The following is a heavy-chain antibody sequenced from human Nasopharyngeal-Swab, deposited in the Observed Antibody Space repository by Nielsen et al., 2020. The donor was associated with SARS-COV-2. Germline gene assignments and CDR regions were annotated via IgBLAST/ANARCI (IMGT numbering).Heavy chain of an antibody. CDR3: ARDVGDSSYYGGNY. Sequence: ASVKASCKASGYTFTSYAIHWVRQAPGQRLEWMGWINAGNGKTKYSQKFQGRVTITRDTSASTAYMEVSSLRSEDTAVYYCARDVGDSSYYGGNYWGQGTLVTVSS. J-gene: IGHJ4*02. D-gene: IGHD4-23*01. CDR2: INAGNGKT. V-gene: IGHV1-3*01. CDR1: GYTFTSYA.